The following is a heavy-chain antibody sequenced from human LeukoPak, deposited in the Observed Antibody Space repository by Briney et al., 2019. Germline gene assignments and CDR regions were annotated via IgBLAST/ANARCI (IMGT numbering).Heavy chain of an antibody. CDR1: GGSFSGYY. J-gene: IGHJ4*02. Sequence: SETLSLTCAVYGGSFSGYYWSWIRQPPGKGLEWIGEINHSGSTNYNPSLKSRVTISVDTSKNQFSLKLSSVTAADTAVYYCARALYYYDSSGYFVGLNFDYWGQGTLVTVSS. CDR2: INHSGST. CDR3: ARALYYYDSSGYFVGLNFDY. D-gene: IGHD3-22*01. V-gene: IGHV4-34*01.